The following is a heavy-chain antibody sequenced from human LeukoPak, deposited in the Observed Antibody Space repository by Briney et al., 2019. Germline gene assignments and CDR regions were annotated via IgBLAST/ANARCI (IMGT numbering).Heavy chain of an antibody. Sequence: ASVKVSCMASGGTFSSYAISWVRQAPGQGLEWMGRIIPILGIANYAQKFQGRVTITADKSTSTAYMELSSLRSEDTAVYYCASTRGTSRDYYYGMDVWGQGTTVTVSS. D-gene: IGHD3-16*01. CDR2: IIPILGIA. CDR1: GGTFSSYA. V-gene: IGHV1-69*04. J-gene: IGHJ6*02. CDR3: ASTRGTSRDYYYGMDV.